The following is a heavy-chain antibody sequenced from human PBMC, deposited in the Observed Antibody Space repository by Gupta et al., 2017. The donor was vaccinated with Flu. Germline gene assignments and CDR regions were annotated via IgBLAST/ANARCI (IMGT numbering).Heavy chain of an antibody. Sequence: MSWVRQAPGKGLEWVANTKQDGSEKYYVDSVKGRFTISRDNAKNSLYLQMNSLRVEDTAVYYCARGDYYDSSGFYIDAFDVWGQGTMVTVSS. D-gene: IGHD3-22*01. V-gene: IGHV3-7*04. CDR3: ARGDYYDSSGFYIDAFDV. J-gene: IGHJ3*01. CDR2: TKQDGSEK.